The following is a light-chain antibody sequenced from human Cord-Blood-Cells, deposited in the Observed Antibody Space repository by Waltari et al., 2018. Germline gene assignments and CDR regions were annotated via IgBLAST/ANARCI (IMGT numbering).Light chain of an antibody. V-gene: IGLV2-8*01. CDR1: SSDVGGYNY. CDR2: EVS. CDR3: SSYAGSNNYV. Sequence: QSALTQPPSASGSPGQSVTISCTGTSSDVGGYNYVSWYQQHPGKSPKLMLYEVSKRPAGAPGRFSGSKSGNTASLTVSGLQAEDEADYYCSSYAGSNNYVFGTGTKVTVL. J-gene: IGLJ1*01.